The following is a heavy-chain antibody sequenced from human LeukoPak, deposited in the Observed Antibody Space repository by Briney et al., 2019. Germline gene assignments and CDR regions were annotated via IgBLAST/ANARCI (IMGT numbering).Heavy chain of an antibody. D-gene: IGHD3-16*01. CDR3: ACGYVRGRTYFDY. CDR1: VCTFSSYA. J-gene: IGHJ4*02. V-gene: IGHV3-64*01. CDR2: ISSNGGST. Sequence: GGSLRLSCAASVCTFSSYAMHWLRQATGKGLEYVSAISSNGGSTYYANSVKGRFTISRDNSKNTLYLQMGTERAEDMAVYKCACGYVRGRTYFDYWGQGTLVTVSS.